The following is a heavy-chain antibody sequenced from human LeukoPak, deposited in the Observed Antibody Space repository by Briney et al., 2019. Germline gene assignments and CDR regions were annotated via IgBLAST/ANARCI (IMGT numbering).Heavy chain of an antibody. CDR2: IKRDESEQ. J-gene: IGHJ4*02. V-gene: IGHV3-7*01. CDR3: ARNSALDY. D-gene: IGHD2/OR15-2a*01. CDR1: GFTFSNYW. Sequence: GGSLRLSCAASGFTFSNYWMSWVRQAPGKGLEWVADIKRDESEQHYVDSVKGRFTISRDNAKNSLYLQMDSLRAEDTAVYYCARNSALDYWGQGTLVTVSS.